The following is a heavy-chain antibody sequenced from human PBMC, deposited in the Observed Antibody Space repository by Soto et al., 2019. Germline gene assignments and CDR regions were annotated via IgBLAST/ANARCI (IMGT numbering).Heavy chain of an antibody. CDR3: ARDYRYCSSTSCYNGPFDY. CDR2: IYYSGST. J-gene: IGHJ4*02. D-gene: IGHD2-2*02. Sequence: SETLSLTCTVSGGSISSYYWSWIRQPPGKGLEWIGYIYYSGSTNYNPSLKSRVTISVDTSKNQFSLKLSSVIAADTAVYYCARDYRYCSSTSCYNGPFDYWGQGTLVTVSS. V-gene: IGHV4-59*01. CDR1: GGSISSYY.